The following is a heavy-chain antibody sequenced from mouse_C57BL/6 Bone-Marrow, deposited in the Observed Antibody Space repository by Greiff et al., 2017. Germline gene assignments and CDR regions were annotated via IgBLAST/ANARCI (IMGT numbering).Heavy chain of an antibody. CDR3: ARPSGDY. Sequence: DVKLVESGGDLVKPGGSLKLSCAASGFTFSSYGMSWVRQTPDKRLEWVATISSGGSYTYYPDSVKGRFTISRDNAKNTLYLQMSSLKSEDTAMYYCARPSGDYWGQGTSVTVSS. J-gene: IGHJ4*01. CDR2: ISSGGSYT. V-gene: IGHV5-6*02. CDR1: GFTFSSYG.